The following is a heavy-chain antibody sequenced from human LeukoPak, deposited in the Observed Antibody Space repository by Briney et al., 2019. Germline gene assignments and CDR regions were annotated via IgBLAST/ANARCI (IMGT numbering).Heavy chain of an antibody. CDR1: GGSISSGGYY. CDR3: ARSDYYYYGMDV. CDR2: IYHSGST. Sequence: PSQTLSLTCTVSGGSISSGGYYWSWIRQPPGKGLEWIGYIYHSGSTYYNPSLKSRVTISVDTSKNQFSLKLSSVTAADTAVYYCARSDYYYYGMDVWGQGTTVTVSS. J-gene: IGHJ6*02. V-gene: IGHV4-30-2*05.